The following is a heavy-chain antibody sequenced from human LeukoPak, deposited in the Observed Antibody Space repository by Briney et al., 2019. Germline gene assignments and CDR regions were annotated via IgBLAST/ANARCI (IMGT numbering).Heavy chain of an antibody. CDR2: ISYDGSNK. CDR3: ARAGDCSGGSCYSSSSHYYYYYGMDV. V-gene: IGHV3-30-3*01. Sequence: GRSLRLSCAASGFTFSSYAMHWVCQAPGKGLEWVAVISYDGSNKYYADSVKGRFTISRDNSKNTLYLQMNSLRAEDTAVYYCARAGDCSGGSCYSSSSHYYYYYGMDVWGQGTTVTVSS. D-gene: IGHD2-15*01. J-gene: IGHJ6*02. CDR1: GFTFSSYA.